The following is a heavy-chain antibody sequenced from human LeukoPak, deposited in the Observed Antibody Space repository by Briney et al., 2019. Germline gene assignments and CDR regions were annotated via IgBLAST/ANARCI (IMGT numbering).Heavy chain of an antibody. V-gene: IGHV3-33*01. Sequence: GRSLRLSCAASGFTFSSYGMHWVRQAPGKGLEWVAVIWYDGSNKYYADSVKGRFTISRDNSKNTLYLQMNSLRAEDTAVYYCAGDRTGWYYDSSGYYDLDYWGQGTLVTVSS. D-gene: IGHD3-22*01. CDR3: AGDRTGWYYDSSGYYDLDY. CDR1: GFTFSSYG. J-gene: IGHJ4*02. CDR2: IWYDGSNK.